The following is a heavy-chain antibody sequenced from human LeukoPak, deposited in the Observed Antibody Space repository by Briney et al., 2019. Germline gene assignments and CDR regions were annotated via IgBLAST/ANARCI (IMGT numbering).Heavy chain of an antibody. CDR3: ATEGFVVAAAGHVGFFQH. V-gene: IGHV3-33*08. CDR1: GFAFSSHG. J-gene: IGHJ1*01. Sequence: QPGGSLRLSCAASGFAFSSHGMHWVRQAPGKGLEWVAVIWYDGSDKYYADSVKGRFTISRDNSKNTLYLQMNSLRAEDTAVYYCATEGFVVAAAGHVGFFQHWGQGTLVTVSS. CDR2: IWYDGSDK. D-gene: IGHD6-13*01.